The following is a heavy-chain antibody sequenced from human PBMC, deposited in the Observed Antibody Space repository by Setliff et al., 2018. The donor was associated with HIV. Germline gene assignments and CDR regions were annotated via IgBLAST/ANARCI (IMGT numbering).Heavy chain of an antibody. V-gene: IGHV4-59*08. CDR1: GGSISSYY. CDR3: ARSAYDILTGEWYFDY. Sequence: SETLSLTCTVSGGSISSYYWSWIRQPPGKGLEWIGYIYYSGSTNYSPSLKSRVTISLDTSKKQFSLKLSSVTAADTAVYWCARSAYDILTGEWYFDYWGQGTLVTSPQ. CDR2: IYYSGST. J-gene: IGHJ4*02. D-gene: IGHD3-9*01.